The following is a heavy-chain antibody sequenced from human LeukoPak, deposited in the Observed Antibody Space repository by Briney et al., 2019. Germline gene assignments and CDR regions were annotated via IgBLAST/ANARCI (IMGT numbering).Heavy chain of an antibody. J-gene: IGHJ4*02. CDR1: GGSISSYY. D-gene: IGHD3-22*01. CDR3: ARVQDDSSGSPFFDY. CDR2: IYYSGST. Sequence: SETLSLTCTVSGGSISSYYWSWIRQPPGKGLEWIGYIYYSGSTNYNPSLKSRVTISVDTSKNQFSLKLSSVTAADTAVYYCARVQDDSSGSPFFDYWGQGTLVTVSS. V-gene: IGHV4-59*12.